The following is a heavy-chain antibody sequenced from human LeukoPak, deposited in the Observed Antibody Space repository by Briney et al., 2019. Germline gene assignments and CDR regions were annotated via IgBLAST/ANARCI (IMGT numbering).Heavy chain of an antibody. CDR3: ARAYYDSSGYSYYFDY. J-gene: IGHJ4*02. Sequence: PGGSLRLSCAASGFTFSSYSMNWVRQAPGKGLEWVSYISSSSSTIYYADSVKGRFTISRDNAKNSLYLQMNSLRAEDTAVYYCARAYYDSSGYSYYFDYWGQGTLVTVSS. D-gene: IGHD3-22*01. CDR1: GFTFSSYS. V-gene: IGHV3-48*04. CDR2: ISSSSSTI.